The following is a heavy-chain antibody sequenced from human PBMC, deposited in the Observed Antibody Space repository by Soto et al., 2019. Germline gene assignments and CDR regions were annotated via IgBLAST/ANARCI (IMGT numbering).Heavy chain of an antibody. V-gene: IGHV3-23*01. CDR3: AARITMIVVVTPDSSGRVDY. CDR1: GFTFSSYA. CDR2: ISGSGGST. Sequence: EVQLLESGGGLVQPGGSLRLSCAASGFTFSSYAMSWVRQAPGKGLEWVSAISGSGGSTYYADSVKGRFTISRDNSKNTLYLQMNSLRAEDTAVYYCAARITMIVVVTPDSSGRVDYWGQGTLVTVSS. J-gene: IGHJ4*02. D-gene: IGHD3-22*01.